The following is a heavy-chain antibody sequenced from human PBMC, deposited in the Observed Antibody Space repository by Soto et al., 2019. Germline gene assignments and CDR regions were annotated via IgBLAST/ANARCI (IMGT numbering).Heavy chain of an antibody. J-gene: IGHJ6*02. CDR1: GDSFTSYW. V-gene: IGHV5-10-1*01. CDR3: ARRPSSSWYRPHYYYYGMDV. CDR2: IDPSDSYT. D-gene: IGHD6-13*01. Sequence: XESLKVSWQCSGDSFTSYWISWVRQMPGKGREWMGRIDPSDSYTNYSPSFQGHVTISADKSISTAYLQWSSLKASDTAMYYCARRPSSSWYRPHYYYYGMDVWAQGTTVTVSS.